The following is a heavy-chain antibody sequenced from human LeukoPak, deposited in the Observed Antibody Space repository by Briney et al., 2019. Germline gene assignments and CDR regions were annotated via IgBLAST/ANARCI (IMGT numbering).Heavy chain of an antibody. Sequence: GGSLRLSCAASGFTFSTYSMNWVRQAPGKGLEWVSSISGSSIYIYYADSVKGRFTISRDNAKNSLYLQMNSLRAEDTAEYYWARDPPYYDSSGYYFDYWGQGTLVTVSS. CDR2: ISGSSIYI. J-gene: IGHJ4*02. D-gene: IGHD3-22*01. CDR3: ARDPPYYDSSGYYFDY. V-gene: IGHV3-21*01. CDR1: GFTFSTYS.